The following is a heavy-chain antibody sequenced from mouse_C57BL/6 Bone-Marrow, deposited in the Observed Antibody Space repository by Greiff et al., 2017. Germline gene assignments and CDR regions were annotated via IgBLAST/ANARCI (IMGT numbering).Heavy chain of an antibody. J-gene: IGHJ1*03. V-gene: IGHV1-81*01. CDR3: AGYGNYWYLDV. CDR2: IYPRSGNT. CDR1: GYTFTSYG. Sequence: QVQLQQSGAELVRPGASVKLSCKASGYTFTSYGISWVKQRTGQGLVWIGEIYPRSGNTYYNEKFKGKATLTEDKSSSTAYMELRSLTSEDSAVYFCAGYGNYWYLDVWGTGTTVTVSS. D-gene: IGHD2-1*01.